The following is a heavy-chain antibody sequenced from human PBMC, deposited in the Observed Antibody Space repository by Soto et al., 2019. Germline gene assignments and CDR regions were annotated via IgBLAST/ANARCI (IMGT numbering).Heavy chain of an antibody. D-gene: IGHD6-13*01. CDR1: GGSISSGGYY. CDR3: ARGFIAAAGSYPYNWFDP. V-gene: IGHV4-31*03. J-gene: IGHJ5*02. Sequence: SETLSLTCTVSGGSISSGGYYWSWIRQHPGKGLEWIGYIYCSGSTYYNPSLKSRVTISVDTSKNQFSLKLSSVTAADTAVYYCARGFIAAAGSYPYNWFDPWGQGTLVTVSS. CDR2: IYCSGST.